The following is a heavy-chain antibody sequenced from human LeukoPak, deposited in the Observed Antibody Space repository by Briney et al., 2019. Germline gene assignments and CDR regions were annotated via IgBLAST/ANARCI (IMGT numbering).Heavy chain of an antibody. D-gene: IGHD3-3*01. Sequence: GGSLRLSCAASGFTFYNYGMSGVRQAPGKGPEWVASISSSGGSTYYADSLKGRFTISRDNSKNTLYLQMNSLRAEDTAVFSSAKSSILEWLSRQSWSDPWGEGTLVTVSS. V-gene: IGHV3-23*01. CDR2: ISSSGGST. J-gene: IGHJ5*02. CDR3: AKSSILEWLSRQSWSDP. CDR1: GFTFYNYG.